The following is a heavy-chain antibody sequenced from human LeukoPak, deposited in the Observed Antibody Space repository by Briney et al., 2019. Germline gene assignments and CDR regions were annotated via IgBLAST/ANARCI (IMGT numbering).Heavy chain of an antibody. Sequence: PSETLSLTCTVSGGSISSHYWIWIRQPPGKRLEWSGYIFYSGSTNYNPSLKSRVTITVATSKNQFSLKLSSVTAADTAVYYCARVVVATGYYYMDVWGKGTTVTVSS. J-gene: IGHJ6*03. CDR2: IFYSGST. D-gene: IGHD2-15*01. V-gene: IGHV4-59*11. CDR1: GGSISSHY. CDR3: ARVVVATGYYYMDV.